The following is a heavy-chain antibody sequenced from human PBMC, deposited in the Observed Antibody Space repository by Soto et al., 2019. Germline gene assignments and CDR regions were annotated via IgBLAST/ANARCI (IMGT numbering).Heavy chain of an antibody. J-gene: IGHJ4*02. CDR3: ARAATVTTSTDKYYFDY. V-gene: IGHV4-34*01. CDR2: INHSGST. D-gene: IGHD4-17*01. CDR1: GGSFSGYY. Sequence: SETLSLTCAVYGGSFSGYYWSWIRQPPGKGLEWIGEINHSGSTNYNPSLKSRVTISVDTSKNQFSLKLSSVTAADTAVYYCARAATVTTSTDKYYFDYWGQGTLVTVSS.